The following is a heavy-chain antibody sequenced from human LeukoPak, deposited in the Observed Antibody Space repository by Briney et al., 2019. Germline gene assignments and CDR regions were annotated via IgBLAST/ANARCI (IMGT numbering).Heavy chain of an antibody. D-gene: IGHD3-3*01. CDR2: IYTSGST. V-gene: IGHV4-61*02. Sequence: SSQTLSLTCTVSGGSISSGSYYWSWIRQPAGKGLEWIGGIYTSGSTNFNPSLKRRVNIPVDRSKNQLSLKLSSVTAADTAVYYCARDHAFRSGYYSTGWFDPWGQGTLVTVSS. J-gene: IGHJ5*02. CDR1: GGSISSGSYY. CDR3: ARDHAFRSGYYSTGWFDP.